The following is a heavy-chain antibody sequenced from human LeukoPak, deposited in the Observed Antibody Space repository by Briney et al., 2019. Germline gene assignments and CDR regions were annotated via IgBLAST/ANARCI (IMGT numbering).Heavy chain of an antibody. V-gene: IGHV3-48*01. D-gene: IGHD3-16*01. CDR1: GFTFSSYS. CDR2: ISGSSSTI. Sequence: GGSLRLSCVASGFTFSSYSMNWVRQAPGKGLEWVSYISGSSSTIYYADSVKGRFTISRDNAKNSLYLQMLSLRAEDTAVYYCARRSEFGVLYYMDIWGKGTTVTVSS. CDR3: ARRSEFGVLYYMDI. J-gene: IGHJ6*03.